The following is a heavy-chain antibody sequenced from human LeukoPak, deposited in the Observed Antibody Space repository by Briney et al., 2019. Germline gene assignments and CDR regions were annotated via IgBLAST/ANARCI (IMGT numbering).Heavy chain of an antibody. J-gene: IGHJ6*02. CDR2: INPNTGGT. D-gene: IGHD6-13*01. V-gene: IGHV1-2*02. Sequence: ASVKVSCKTSGYTFTGYYIHWVRQAPGRGLESMGWINPNTGGTNYAQKLQGRVTMTTDTSTSTAYMELRSLRSDDTAVYYCARPQQQLVFGGGYYGMDVWGQGTTVTVSS. CDR3: ARPQQQLVFGGGYYGMDV. CDR1: GYTFTGYY.